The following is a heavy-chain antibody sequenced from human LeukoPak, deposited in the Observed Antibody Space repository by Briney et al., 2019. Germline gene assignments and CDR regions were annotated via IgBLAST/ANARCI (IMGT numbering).Heavy chain of an antibody. Sequence: SETLSLTCAVYGGSFSGYYWSWIRQPPGKGLEWIGEINHSGSTNYNPSLKSRVTISVDTSKNQFSLKLSSVTAADTAVYYCARGTSYDSSGYPYYYYMDVWGKGTTVTVSS. J-gene: IGHJ6*03. D-gene: IGHD3-22*01. CDR1: GGSFSGYY. V-gene: IGHV4-34*01. CDR2: INHSGST. CDR3: ARGTSYDSSGYPYYYYMDV.